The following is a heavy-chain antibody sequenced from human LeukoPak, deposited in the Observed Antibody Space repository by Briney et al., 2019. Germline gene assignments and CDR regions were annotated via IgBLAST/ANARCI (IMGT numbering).Heavy chain of an antibody. CDR3: ARGLQGDYGSGDYFDY. V-gene: IGHV4-31*03. D-gene: IGHD3-10*01. Sequence: PSQTLSLTCTVSGGSISSGGYYWSWIRQHPGKGLEWIGYIYYSGSTYYNPSLKSRVTISVNTSKNQFSLKLSSVTAADTAVYYCARGLQGDYGSGDYFDYWGQGTLVTVSS. J-gene: IGHJ4*02. CDR1: GGSISSGGYY. CDR2: IYYSGST.